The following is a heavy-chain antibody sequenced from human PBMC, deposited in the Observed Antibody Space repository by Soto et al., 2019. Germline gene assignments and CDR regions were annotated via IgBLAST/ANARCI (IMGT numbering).Heavy chain of an antibody. CDR3: AKWHTYNYDSLAFSGFDC. V-gene: IGHV3-23*01. CDR1: GFTFSSYA. CDR2: ISGGDGSP. J-gene: IGHJ4*02. D-gene: IGHD3-16*01. Sequence: LXLSCVASGFTFSSYAMTWVRQAPWKGLEWVSAISGGDGSPSYADSVKGRFTISRDNSKNTLYLHMNSLRADDTAAYYCAKWHTYNYDSLAFSGFDCWGQGTQVTVSS.